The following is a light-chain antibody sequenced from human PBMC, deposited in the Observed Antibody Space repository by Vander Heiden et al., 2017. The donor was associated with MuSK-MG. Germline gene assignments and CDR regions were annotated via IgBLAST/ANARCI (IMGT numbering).Light chain of an antibody. CDR3: SSYTSSSPVV. J-gene: IGLJ2*01. Sequence: QSALTQPASVSGSPGQSLTTSCPGTSSDGGGYNYVSWYQQQPGKAPKLMIYDVRKRPSGVSNRVSGSKSGNTASLTISGLQAEDEADYYCSSYTSSSPVVFGGGTKLTVL. CDR1: SSDGGGYNY. V-gene: IGLV2-14*03. CDR2: DVR.